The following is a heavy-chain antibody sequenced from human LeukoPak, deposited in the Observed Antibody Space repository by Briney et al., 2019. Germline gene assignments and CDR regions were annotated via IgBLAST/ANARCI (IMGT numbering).Heavy chain of an antibody. J-gene: IGHJ4*02. Sequence: SETLSLTCAVCGGSFSVYYWTWIRQPPGKGLEWIGEINHSGSANYNPSLKSRVTISLDTSKNQFSLKLSSVTAADTAVYYCARGQGTVTTHWGQGTLVTVSS. V-gene: IGHV4-34*01. CDR1: GGSFSVYY. CDR2: INHSGSA. D-gene: IGHD4-17*01. CDR3: ARGQGTVTTH.